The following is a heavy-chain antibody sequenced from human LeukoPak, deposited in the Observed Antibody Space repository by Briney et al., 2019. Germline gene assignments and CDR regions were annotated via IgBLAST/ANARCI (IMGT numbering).Heavy chain of an antibody. CDR3: ARRSSSWYFD. Sequence: LSLTCAVYGGSFSGYYWSWIRQAPGKGLEWVSYISSSGSTIYYADSVKGRFTISRDNAKNSLYLQMNGLRAEDTAVYYCARRSSSWYFDWGQGTLVTVSS. J-gene: IGHJ4*02. V-gene: IGHV3-11*01. CDR1: GGSFSGYY. D-gene: IGHD6-13*01. CDR2: ISSSGSTI.